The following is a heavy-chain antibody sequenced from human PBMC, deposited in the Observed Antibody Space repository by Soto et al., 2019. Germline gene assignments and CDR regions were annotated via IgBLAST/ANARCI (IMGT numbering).Heavy chain of an antibody. Sequence: SETLSLTCTVSGGSISSYYWSWIRQPPGKGLEWIGYMSHSGTTDYSTSLKSRVTISVDTSRNQFSLELSSVTAADTAVYYCARLVATNIYYYHYVLAVCGQGTTVTVSS. CDR2: MSHSGTT. CDR1: GGSISSYY. CDR3: ARLVATNIYYYHYVLAV. J-gene: IGHJ6*02. V-gene: IGHV4-59*01. D-gene: IGHD5-12*01.